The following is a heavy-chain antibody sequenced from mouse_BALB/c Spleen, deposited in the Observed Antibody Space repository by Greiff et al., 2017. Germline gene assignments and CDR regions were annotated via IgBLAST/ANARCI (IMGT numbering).Heavy chain of an antibody. CDR3: ARGAYDYDGDYYAMDY. Sequence: VQLKQSGPELVKPGASVKIPCKASGYTFTDYNMDWVKQSHGKSLEWIGDINPNNGGTIYNQKFKGKATLTVDKSSSTAYMELRSLTSEDTAVYYCARGAYDYDGDYYAMDYWGQGTSVTVSS. D-gene: IGHD2-4*01. J-gene: IGHJ4*01. CDR1: GYTFTDYN. CDR2: INPNNGGT. V-gene: IGHV1-18*01.